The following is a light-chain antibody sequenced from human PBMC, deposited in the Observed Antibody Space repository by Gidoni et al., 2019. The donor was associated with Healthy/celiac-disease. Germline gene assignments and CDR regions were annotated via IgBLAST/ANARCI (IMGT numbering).Light chain of an antibody. CDR1: SSDVGGDNY. J-gene: IGLJ2*01. CDR3: SSYTSSSTLDVV. Sequence: QSALTQPASVSGSPGQSITISVTGTSSDVGGDNYVSWYQQHPGKAPKLMIYDVSNRPSGVSNRFSGSKSGNTASLTISGLQAEDEADYYCSSYTSSSTLDVVFGGGTKLTVL. V-gene: IGLV2-14*01. CDR2: DVS.